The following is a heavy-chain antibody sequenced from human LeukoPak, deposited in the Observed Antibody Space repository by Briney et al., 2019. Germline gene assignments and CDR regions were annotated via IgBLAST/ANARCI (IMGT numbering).Heavy chain of an antibody. CDR2: FYHSRGS. CDR3: AASRSSGDPIY. J-gene: IGHJ4*02. Sequence: PSETLSLTCTDSGGSISSYYWSWIRQPPGKGLEWIGYFYHSRGSNYNPSLKSRVTISVDTSKNQVSLKLTSVTAADTAVYYCAASRSSGDPIYWGQGTLVTVSS. CDR1: GGSISSYY. D-gene: IGHD3-10*01. V-gene: IGHV4-59*13.